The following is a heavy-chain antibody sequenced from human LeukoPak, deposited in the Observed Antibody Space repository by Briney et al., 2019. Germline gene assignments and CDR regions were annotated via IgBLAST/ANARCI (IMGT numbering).Heavy chain of an antibody. Sequence: SETLSLTCTVSGGSISSHYWSWIRQPPGKGLEWIGYIYYSGSTNYNPSLKSRVTISVDTSKNQFSLKLSSVTAADTAVYYCARGLSIAAAGTFDYWAREPWSPSPQ. V-gene: IGHV4-59*11. J-gene: IGHJ4*02. CDR3: ARGLSIAAAGTFDY. CDR2: IYYSGST. D-gene: IGHD6-13*01. CDR1: GGSISSHY.